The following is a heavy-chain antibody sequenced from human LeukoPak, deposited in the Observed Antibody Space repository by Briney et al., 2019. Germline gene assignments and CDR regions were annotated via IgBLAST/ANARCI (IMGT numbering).Heavy chain of an antibody. V-gene: IGHV4-34*01. D-gene: IGHD3-10*01. Sequence: SETLSLTCAVYGGTFSGYYWSWIRQPPGKGLEWIGEINHSGSTNYNPSLKSRVTISVDTSKNQFSLKLSSVTAADTAVYYCARGRGGYWGQGTLVTVSS. CDR2: INHSGST. J-gene: IGHJ4*02. CDR1: GGTFSGYY. CDR3: ARGRGGY.